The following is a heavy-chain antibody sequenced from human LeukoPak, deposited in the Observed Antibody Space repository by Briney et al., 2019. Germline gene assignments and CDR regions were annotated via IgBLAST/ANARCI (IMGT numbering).Heavy chain of an antibody. J-gene: IGHJ4*02. V-gene: IGHV4-59*01. D-gene: IGHD3-9*01. CDR3: AKAEPGYDILTGYYPSYFDY. CDR2: IYYSGST. Sequence: SETLSLTCTVSGGSLSSYYWSWVRQPPGKGLEWIGYIYYSGSTNYNPSLKSRVTISVDTSKNQFSLKLSSVTAADTAVYYCAKAEPGYDILTGYYPSYFDYWGQGTLVTVSS. CDR1: GGSLSSYY.